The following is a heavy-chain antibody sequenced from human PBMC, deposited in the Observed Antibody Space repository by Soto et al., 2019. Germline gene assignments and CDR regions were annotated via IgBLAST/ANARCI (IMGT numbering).Heavy chain of an antibody. CDR2: IYYSGST. Sequence: SETLSLTCTVSGGSISSYYWSWIRQPPGKGLEWIGYIYYSGSTNYNPSLKSRVTISVDTSKNQFSLKLSSVTAADTAVYYCARARTTAFDYWGQGTLVTVYS. CDR1: GGSISSYY. D-gene: IGHD4-17*01. J-gene: IGHJ4*02. V-gene: IGHV4-59*01. CDR3: ARARTTAFDY.